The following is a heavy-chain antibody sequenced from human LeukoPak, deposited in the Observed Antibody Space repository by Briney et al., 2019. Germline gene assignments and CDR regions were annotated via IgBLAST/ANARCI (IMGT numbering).Heavy chain of an antibody. D-gene: IGHD1-26*01. J-gene: IGHJ4*02. V-gene: IGHV1-69*01. CDR1: GGTFSSYA. Sequence: GSSVKVSCKASGGTFSSYAISWVRQAPGQGLEWTGGIIPIFGTANYAQKFQGRVTITADESTSTAYMELSSLRSEDTAVYYCASRTVGATTPFDYWGQGTLVTVSS. CDR2: IIPIFGTA. CDR3: ASRTVGATTPFDY.